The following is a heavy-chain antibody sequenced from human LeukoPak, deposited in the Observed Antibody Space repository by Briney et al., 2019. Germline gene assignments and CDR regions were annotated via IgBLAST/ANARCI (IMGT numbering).Heavy chain of an antibody. CDR1: GFTFSSYA. D-gene: IGHD3-16*01. Sequence: PGGSLRLSCAASGFTFSSYAMSWFRQAPAKGLDWVSTISGSRGNTYYADSVKGRFTISRDNSKNTLYLQMNSLRAEDTAVYYCAKGSYYYDSADYFDYWGQGTLVTVSS. CDR3: AKGSYYYDSADYFDY. CDR2: ISGSRGNT. J-gene: IGHJ4*02. V-gene: IGHV3-23*01.